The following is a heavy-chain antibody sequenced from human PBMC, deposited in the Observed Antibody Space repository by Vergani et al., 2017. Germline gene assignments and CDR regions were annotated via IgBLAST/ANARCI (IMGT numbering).Heavy chain of an antibody. CDR2: ISSSGSTI. V-gene: IGHV3-48*04. CDR1: GFTFSSYA. CDR3: ARDFPAGGLVVITTDAFDI. Sequence: EVQLLESGGGLVQPGGSLRLSCAASGFTFSSYAMSWIRQAPGKGLEWVSYISSSGSTIYYADSVKGRFTISRDNAKNSLYLQMNSLRAEDTAVYYCARDFPAGGLVVITTDAFDIWGQGTMVTVSS. J-gene: IGHJ3*02. D-gene: IGHD3-22*01.